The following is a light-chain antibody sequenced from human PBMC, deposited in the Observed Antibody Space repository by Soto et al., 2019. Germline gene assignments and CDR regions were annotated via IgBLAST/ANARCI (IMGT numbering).Light chain of an antibody. CDR1: QSVRSY. V-gene: IGKV3-11*02. J-gene: IGKJ2*01. Sequence: EIVLTQSPATLSLSPGERATLSCRASQSVRSYLTWYQQKPGQAPRLLIYDASKRATDSPARFSGSGSGRDFALTISGIEPEDFAVYYWQQRSNWARYTFGQGTKLEIK. CDR2: DAS. CDR3: QQRSNWARYT.